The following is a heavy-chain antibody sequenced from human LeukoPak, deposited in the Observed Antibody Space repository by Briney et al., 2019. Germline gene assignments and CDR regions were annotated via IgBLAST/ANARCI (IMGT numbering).Heavy chain of an antibody. Sequence: GGSLRLSCAASGFTFSDYYMSWIRQAPGKGLEWVSYISSSGSTIYYADSVKGRFTISRDNAKNSLYLQMNSLRAEDTAVYYCAREIDSGFGDPGAFDIWGQGTMVTVSS. J-gene: IGHJ3*02. CDR2: ISSSGSTI. CDR1: GFTFSDYY. V-gene: IGHV3-11*01. CDR3: AREIDSGFGDPGAFDI. D-gene: IGHD3-10*01.